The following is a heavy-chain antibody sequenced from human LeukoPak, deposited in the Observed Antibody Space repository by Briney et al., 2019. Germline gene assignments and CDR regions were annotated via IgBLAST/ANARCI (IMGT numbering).Heavy chain of an antibody. CDR1: GYTFTSYY. V-gene: IGHV1-46*01. Sequence: ASVKVSCKTSGYTFTSYYMHWVRQAPGQGLEWMGIINPSSGSTSFAQKFQGRVTMTRDTSTNTAYMELSSLRSEDTAVYYCARGRGYDRTGYVYYFDFWGQGTLVTVSS. CDR3: ARGRGYDRTGYVYYFDF. D-gene: IGHD3-22*01. CDR2: INPSSGST. J-gene: IGHJ4*02.